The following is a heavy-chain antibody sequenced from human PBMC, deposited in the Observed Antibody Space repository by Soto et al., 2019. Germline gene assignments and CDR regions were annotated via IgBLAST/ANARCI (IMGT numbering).Heavy chain of an antibody. CDR2: ISWNSGSI. J-gene: IGHJ3*02. CDR3: AKVQYCSGGSCYLGAFDI. Sequence: EVQLVESGGGLVQPGRSLRLSCAASGFTFDDYAMHWVRQAPGKGLEWVSGISWNSGSIGYADSVKGRFTISRDNAKNSLYLQMNSLRAEDTALYYCAKVQYCSGGSCYLGAFDIWGQGTMVTVSS. CDR1: GFTFDDYA. D-gene: IGHD2-15*01. V-gene: IGHV3-9*01.